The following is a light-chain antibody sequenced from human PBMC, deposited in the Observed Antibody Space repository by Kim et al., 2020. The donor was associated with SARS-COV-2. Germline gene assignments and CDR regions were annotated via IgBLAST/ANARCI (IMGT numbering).Light chain of an antibody. CDR2: DAA. J-gene: IGKJ4*01. CDR3: QQRGSWPPALT. Sequence: PGESAPPSCRTSHNMDISLAWYQQTPGQAPRLLIYDAAVRAAGIPDKFSGSGSGTDFTLTIGSLAPEDFAIYYCQQRGSWPPALTFGGGTKVDIK. V-gene: IGKV3-11*01. CDR1: HNMDIS.